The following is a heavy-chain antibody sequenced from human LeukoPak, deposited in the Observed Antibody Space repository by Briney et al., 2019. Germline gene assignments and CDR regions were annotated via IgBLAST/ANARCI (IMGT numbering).Heavy chain of an antibody. V-gene: IGHV3-48*02. CDR3: ATRTSGAFDF. CDR2: IDGSSRSI. J-gene: IGHJ3*01. Sequence: GGSLRLSCAASGFTFSSYGMNWVRQAPGKGLEWVSYIDGSSRSIYYADSVKGRFTVSRDNAKNSLFLQMNSLRDEDTAVYFCATRTSGAFDFWGQGTMVIVS. CDR1: GFTFSSYG.